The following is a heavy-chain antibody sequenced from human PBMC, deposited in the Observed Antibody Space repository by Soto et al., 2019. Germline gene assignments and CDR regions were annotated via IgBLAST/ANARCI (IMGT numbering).Heavy chain of an antibody. CDR1: GGSVSSGSYY. CDR3: ARGFGVLEWYQDYFDY. CDR2: IYYSGST. J-gene: IGHJ4*02. V-gene: IGHV4-61*01. Sequence: SETLSLTCTVSGGSVSSGSYYWSWIRQPPGKGLEWIGYIYYSGSTNYNPSLKSRVTISVDTSKNQFSLKLSSVTAADTAVYYCARGFGVLEWYQDYFDYWGQGTLVTVSS. D-gene: IGHD3-3*01.